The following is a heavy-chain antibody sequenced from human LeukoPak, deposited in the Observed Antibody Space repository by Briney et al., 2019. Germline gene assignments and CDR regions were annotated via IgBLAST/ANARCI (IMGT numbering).Heavy chain of an antibody. J-gene: IGHJ4*02. Sequence: PGGSLRLSCAASGFSVSSNYMSWVRQAPGKGLEWVSVMFASGSTYYADSVKGRFTFSRDTFRNTLYLQLNSLRVEDTALYYCARGFVQTGYSSSSYVHWGQGTLVTVSS. CDR3: ARGFVQTGYSSSSYVH. D-gene: IGHD6-13*01. CDR2: MFASGST. V-gene: IGHV3-66*01. CDR1: GFSVSSNY.